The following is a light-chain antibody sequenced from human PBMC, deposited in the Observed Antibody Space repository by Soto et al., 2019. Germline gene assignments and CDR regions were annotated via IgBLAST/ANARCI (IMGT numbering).Light chain of an antibody. Sequence: QSVVTQPPSVSGAPGQRVTISCTGSSSNIGADNDVHWYQQLPGTAPKLLIYGDSNRPSGVPDRFSGSKSGASASLAITGLQPEDEADYYCAAWDDSLNGLYVFGSGTKVTVL. CDR3: AAWDDSLNGLYV. V-gene: IGLV1-40*03. CDR1: SSNIGADND. J-gene: IGLJ1*01. CDR2: GDS.